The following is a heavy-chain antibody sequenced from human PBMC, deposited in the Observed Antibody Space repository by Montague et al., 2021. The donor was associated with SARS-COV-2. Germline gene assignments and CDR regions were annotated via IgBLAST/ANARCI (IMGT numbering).Heavy chain of an antibody. CDR3: AKASRGYGGDFDS. V-gene: IGHV4-59*02. Sequence: SETLSLTCSVSGDSVTRNYWSWVRQPPGKGLEWLGYIFYSGSTYNPSLNSRVTMSLDTSKNHFSLNLISVTAADTAVYYCAKASRGYGGDFDSWGQGTLVIVSS. J-gene: IGHJ4*02. CDR2: IFYSGST. D-gene: IGHD4-23*01. CDR1: GDSVTRNY.